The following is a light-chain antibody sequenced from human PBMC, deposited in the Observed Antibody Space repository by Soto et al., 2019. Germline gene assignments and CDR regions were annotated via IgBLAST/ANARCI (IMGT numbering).Light chain of an antibody. J-gene: IGKJ5*01. CDR2: GAS. V-gene: IGKV3-15*01. CDR1: QSVNTN. CDR3: QQYGSSST. Sequence: EIVMTQSPATLSVSPGERATFSCRASQSVNTNLAWYQLKPGQAPRLLVYGASIRATGIPARFSGSGSGTEYSLTISSLQSDDFAVYYCQQYGSSSTFGQGTRLEIK.